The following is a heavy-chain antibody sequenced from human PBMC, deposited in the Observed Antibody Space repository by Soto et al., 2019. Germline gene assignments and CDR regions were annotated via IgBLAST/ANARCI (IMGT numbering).Heavy chain of an antibody. CDR1: GFTVSSNY. CDR2: IYSGGST. CDR3: AASSSSSWERYYGMDV. V-gene: IGHV3-66*01. Sequence: GGSLRLSCAASGFTVSSNYMSWVRQAPGKGLEWVSVIYSGGSTYYADSVKGRFTISRDNSKNTLYLQMNSLRSEDTAVYYCAASSSSSWERYYGMDVWGQGTTVTVSS. J-gene: IGHJ6*02. D-gene: IGHD6-13*01.